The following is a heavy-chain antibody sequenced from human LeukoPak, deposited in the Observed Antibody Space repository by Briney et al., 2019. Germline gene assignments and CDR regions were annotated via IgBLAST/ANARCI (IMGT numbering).Heavy chain of an antibody. Sequence: GASVKVSCKASGGTFSSYAISWVRQAPGQGLEWMGGIIPIFGTANYAQKFQGRATITADESTSTAYMELSSLRSEDTAVYYCARAGYYDPDAFDIWGQGTMVTVSS. CDR3: ARAGYYDPDAFDI. CDR2: IIPIFGTA. V-gene: IGHV1-69*13. D-gene: IGHD3-22*01. J-gene: IGHJ3*02. CDR1: GGTFSSYA.